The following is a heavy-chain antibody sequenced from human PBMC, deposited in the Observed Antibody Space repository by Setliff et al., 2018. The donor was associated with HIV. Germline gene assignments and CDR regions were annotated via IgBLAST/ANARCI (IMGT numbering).Heavy chain of an antibody. J-gene: IGHJ3*02. V-gene: IGHV4-34*01. CDR3: ARAGNYGAFDGFDI. D-gene: IGHD1-7*01. Sequence: SETLSLTCAVFGGSRSGIHWSWIRQPPGKGLEWIAEINFGGGTNHNPSLKSRVTISVDTSKSHVSLMLRSVTAADTAVYYCARAGNYGAFDGFDIWGQGTMVTVSS. CDR2: INFGGGT. CDR1: GGSRSGIH.